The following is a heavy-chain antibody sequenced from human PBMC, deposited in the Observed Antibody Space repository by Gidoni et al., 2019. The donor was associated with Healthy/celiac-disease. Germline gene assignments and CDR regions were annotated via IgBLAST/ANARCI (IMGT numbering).Heavy chain of an antibody. J-gene: IGHJ6*02. CDR3: ARECSGENHYYGMDV. Sequence: EVQLVESGGGLVQPGGSLRLSCAASGFTLSSYSMNWVRQAPGKGLEWVSYISSSSSTIYYADSVKGRFTISRDNAKNSLYLQMNSLRAEDTAVYYCARECSGENHYYGMDVWGQGTTVTVSS. CDR1: GFTLSSYS. D-gene: IGHD2-15*01. V-gene: IGHV3-48*01. CDR2: ISSSSSTI.